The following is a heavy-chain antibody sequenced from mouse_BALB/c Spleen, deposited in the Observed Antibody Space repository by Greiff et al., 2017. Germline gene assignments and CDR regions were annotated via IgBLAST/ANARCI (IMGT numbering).Heavy chain of an antibody. Sequence: EVKLEESGGGLVKPGGSLKLSCAASGFTFSDYYMYWVRQTPEKRLEWVATISDGGSYTYYPDSVKGRFTISRDNAKNNLYLQMSSLKSEDTAMYYCARGDYDGGFFAYWGQGTLVTVSA. V-gene: IGHV5-4*02. D-gene: IGHD2-4*01. J-gene: IGHJ3*01. CDR3: ARGDYDGGFFAY. CDR1: GFTFSDYY. CDR2: ISDGGSYT.